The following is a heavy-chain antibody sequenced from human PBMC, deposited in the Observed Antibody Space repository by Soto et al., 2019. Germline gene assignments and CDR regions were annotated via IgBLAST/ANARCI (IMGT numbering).Heavy chain of an antibody. CDR3: GLAGYDSNYYAVTPLSAGHF. CDR1: GFTFSDYY. V-gene: IGHV3-11*01. Sequence: PGGSLRISCAASGFTFSDYYISWIRQAPGKGLEWVSYISSSGSIIYYADSVKGRFTISRDNAKNSLYLQMNSLRAEDTAVYYCGLAGYDSNYYAVTPLSAGHFWGQGTLVTVSS. J-gene: IGHJ4*02. D-gene: IGHD4-4*01. CDR2: ISSSGSII.